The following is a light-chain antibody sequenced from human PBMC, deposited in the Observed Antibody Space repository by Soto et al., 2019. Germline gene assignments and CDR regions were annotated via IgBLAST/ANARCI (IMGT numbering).Light chain of an antibody. CDR1: QSVSSN. CDR2: GAS. Sequence: EIVMTQSPATLSVSPGERATLSCRASQSVSSNLAWYQQKPGQAPRLLIYGASSRATGIPDRFSGSGSGTDFTLTISRLEPEDFAVYYCQQRSNWLFTFGGGTKVDIK. J-gene: IGKJ4*01. CDR3: QQRSNWLFT. V-gene: IGKV3D-20*02.